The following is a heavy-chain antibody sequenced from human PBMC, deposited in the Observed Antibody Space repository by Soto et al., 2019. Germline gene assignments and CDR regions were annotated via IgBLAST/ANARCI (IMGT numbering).Heavy chain of an antibody. CDR1: EYPFSKYL. CDR2: VYPGDPDV. J-gene: IGHJ4*02. Sequence: HGESLKISCQATEYPFSKYLIGWVRQMPGKGLEWMGIVYPGDPDVRYNPSFEGQVTISADRSINTAYLQWASLKTSDTAIYYCARHGYDDWRRFDYWGQGTLVTVSS. V-gene: IGHV5-51*01. CDR3: ARHGYDDWRRFDY. D-gene: IGHD3-3*01.